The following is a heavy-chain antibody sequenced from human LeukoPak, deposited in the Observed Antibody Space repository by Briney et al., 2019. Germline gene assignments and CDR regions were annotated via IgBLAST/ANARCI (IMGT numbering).Heavy chain of an antibody. CDR1: RFTFSSYA. D-gene: IGHD6-19*01. V-gene: IGHV3-23*01. CDR2: ISGNAGST. Sequence: GGSLRLSCAASRFTFSSYAMSWVRQAPGKGLEWVSTISGNAGSTYYADSVKGRFTISRDNSKNTLYLQMNSLRAEDTAVYYCARDSVAGNGDFWGQGTLVTVSS. CDR3: ARDSVAGNGDF. J-gene: IGHJ4*02.